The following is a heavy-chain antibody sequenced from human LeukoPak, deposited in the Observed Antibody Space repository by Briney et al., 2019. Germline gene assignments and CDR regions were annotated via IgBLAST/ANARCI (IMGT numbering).Heavy chain of an antibody. CDR1: GYTLSSYW. Sequence: PGESLKISWYGPGYTLSSYWIGWVRQMPGKGLEWMGIIYPDDSDTRYSPSFQGQVTISTDKSISSAYLQWSSLKASDTAMYYCARLAYCSNDVCYSNYYYSMDVWGKGTTVTVSS. V-gene: IGHV5-51*01. D-gene: IGHD2-8*01. J-gene: IGHJ6*03. CDR2: IYPDDSDT. CDR3: ARLAYCSNDVCYSNYYYSMDV.